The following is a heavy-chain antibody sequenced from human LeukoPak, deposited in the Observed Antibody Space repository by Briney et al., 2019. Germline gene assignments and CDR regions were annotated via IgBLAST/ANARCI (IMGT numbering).Heavy chain of an antibody. Sequence: PGRSLRLSCRTSGFTFGDYPMSWVRQTPGKGLEWVGLIRSKAYSGTTEYAASVKGRFSILRDDSKSIAYLQMNSLKTEDTAVYYCTRAWGYDSSGYYFHWGQGTLATVSS. J-gene: IGHJ4*02. CDR1: GFTFGDYP. D-gene: IGHD3-22*01. V-gene: IGHV3-49*04. CDR3: TRAWGYDSSGYYFH. CDR2: IRSKAYSGTT.